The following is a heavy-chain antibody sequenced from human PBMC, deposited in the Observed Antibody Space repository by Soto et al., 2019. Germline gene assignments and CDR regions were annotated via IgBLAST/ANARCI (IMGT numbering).Heavy chain of an antibody. Sequence: GASVKVSCKASGGTFSSYAISWVRQAPGQGLEWMGGIIPIFGTANYAQKFQGRVAITADESTSTAYMELSSLRSEDTAVYYCARGSVYGGNSGPHYYYGMDVWGQGTTVTVSS. CDR1: GGTFSSYA. CDR2: IIPIFGTA. CDR3: ARGSVYGGNSGPHYYYGMDV. D-gene: IGHD4-17*01. V-gene: IGHV1-69*13. J-gene: IGHJ6*02.